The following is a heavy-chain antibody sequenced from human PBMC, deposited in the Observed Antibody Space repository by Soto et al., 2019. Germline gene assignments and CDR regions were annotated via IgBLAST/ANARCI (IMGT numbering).Heavy chain of an antibody. Sequence: PLTLTCTASGGCMRSGDYDWSGIRQPPGKGMEWIGYIYYSWSTYYNPSLKSRVTISVDTSKKQFSLKRRSVTAADTAVYYCARAGYSSSWDWFDPWGQGTLVTVSS. CDR2: IYYSWST. CDR1: GGCMRSGDYD. J-gene: IGHJ5*02. D-gene: IGHD6-13*01. V-gene: IGHV4-30-4*01. CDR3: ARAGYSSSWDWFDP.